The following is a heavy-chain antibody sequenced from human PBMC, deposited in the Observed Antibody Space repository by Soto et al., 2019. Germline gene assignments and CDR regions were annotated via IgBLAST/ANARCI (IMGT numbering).Heavy chain of an antibody. CDR1: GDSFRSYS. CDR2: FIPIFGTP. V-gene: IGHV1-69*01. J-gene: IGHJ6*02. D-gene: IGHD3-22*01. Sequence: HVQLVQSGSEMKKPGSSVRVSCKASGDSFRSYSLSWVRQAPGQGLEWIGGFIPIFGTPKYAQKFQGRLTISADESTSTVSMDLSSLRSEDTAVYYCAWARGVVDNYSYYGMDVWGQGTTVTVSS. CDR3: AWARGVVDNYSYYGMDV.